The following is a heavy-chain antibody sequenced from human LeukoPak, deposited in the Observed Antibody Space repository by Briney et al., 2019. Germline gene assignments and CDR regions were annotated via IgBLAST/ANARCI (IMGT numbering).Heavy chain of an antibody. CDR1: GGSISSGGYS. J-gene: IGHJ4*02. CDR2: IYHSGST. Sequence: SETLSLTCAVSGGSISSGGYSWSWIRQPPGKGLEWIGYIYHSGSTYYNPSLKSRVTISVDRSKNQFSLKLSSVTAADTAVYYCARDPDYWGQGTLVTVYS. V-gene: IGHV4-30-2*01. CDR3: ARDPDY.